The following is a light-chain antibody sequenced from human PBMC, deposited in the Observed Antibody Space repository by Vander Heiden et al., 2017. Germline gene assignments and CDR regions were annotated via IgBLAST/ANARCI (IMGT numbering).Light chain of an antibody. CDR2: DAS. J-gene: IGKJ2*01. Sequence: LQMTQSPSSLSASVGDRVTITCQASQDISNYLNWYQQKPGKAPKLLIYDASNLETGVPSRFSGSGSGTDFTFTISSLQPEDVATYYCQQYDNPPYTFGQGTKLEIK. V-gene: IGKV1-33*01. CDR1: QDISNY. CDR3: QQYDNPPYT.